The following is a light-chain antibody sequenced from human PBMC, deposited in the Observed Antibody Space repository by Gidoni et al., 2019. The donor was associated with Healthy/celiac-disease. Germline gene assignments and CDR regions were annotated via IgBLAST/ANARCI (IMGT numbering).Light chain of an antibody. J-gene: IGKJ4*01. V-gene: IGKV1-39*01. Sequence: DIQMTQSPSSLSASVGDRVTITCRASQSISSYLKWYQQKQGKATKLLIYAASSLQSCVQSRFSGSGSGTDFTLTISSLQPEDFATYYCQQSYSNPLTFGGXTKVEIK. CDR2: AAS. CDR1: QSISSY. CDR3: QQSYSNPLT.